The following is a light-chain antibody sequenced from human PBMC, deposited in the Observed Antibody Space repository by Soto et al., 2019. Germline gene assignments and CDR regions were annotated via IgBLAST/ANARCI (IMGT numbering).Light chain of an antibody. J-gene: IGKJ4*01. CDR3: QQYGSSPS. Sequence: ENVLTQSPDTLSLSPGERVTLSCSASQTVGSRYLAWYQHKPGQAPRLLIYGATSRATGIPERFGGSGSGTEFTLTIGRLEPEDFAVYYCQQYGSSPSFGGGTKVEIK. CDR2: GAT. V-gene: IGKV3-20*01. CDR1: QTVGSRY.